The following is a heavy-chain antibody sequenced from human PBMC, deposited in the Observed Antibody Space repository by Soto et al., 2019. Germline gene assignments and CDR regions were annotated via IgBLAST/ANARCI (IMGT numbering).Heavy chain of an antibody. D-gene: IGHD1-7*01. V-gene: IGHV4-61*01. CDR3: ARDAANYPSYFDY. Sequence: SETLSLTCSVSGGSLRSGNSYWSWIRQSPGKGLEWIGYMDYSGTTDYNPSLKSRVTISVDTAKNQSSLKLSSVTAADAAVYYCARDAANYPSYFDYWGQGTLVTVSS. CDR2: MDYSGTT. J-gene: IGHJ4*02. CDR1: GGSLRSGNSY.